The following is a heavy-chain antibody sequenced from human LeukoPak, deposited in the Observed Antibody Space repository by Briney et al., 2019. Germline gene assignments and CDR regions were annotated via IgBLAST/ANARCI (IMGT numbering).Heavy chain of an antibody. V-gene: IGHV3-21*04. CDR2: ISSSSSYI. D-gene: IGHD4-11*01. CDR1: GFTFNTYT. CDR3: ARVQKRRGSNPLGY. Sequence: GGSLRLSCAASGFTFNTYTINWVRQAPGKGLEWVSSISSSSSYIYYSDSVKGRFTISRDNAKNSLYLQMNSLRAEDTALYYCARVQKRRGSNPLGYWGQGTLVTVSS. J-gene: IGHJ4*02.